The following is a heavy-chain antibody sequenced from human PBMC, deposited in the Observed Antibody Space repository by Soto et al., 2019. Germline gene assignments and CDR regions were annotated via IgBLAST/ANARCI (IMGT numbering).Heavy chain of an antibody. V-gene: IGHV4-34*01. D-gene: IGHD3-3*01. CDR3: AREDYDFWSGYYRTQDY. J-gene: IGHJ4*02. CDR1: GGSFSGYY. CDR2: INHSGST. Sequence: QVQLQQWGAGLLKPSETLSLTCAVYGGSFSGYYWSWIRQPPGKGLEWIGEINHSGSTNYNPSLKSRVTISVDTSKNQFSLKLSSVTAADTAVYYCAREDYDFWSGYYRTQDYWGQGTLVTVSS.